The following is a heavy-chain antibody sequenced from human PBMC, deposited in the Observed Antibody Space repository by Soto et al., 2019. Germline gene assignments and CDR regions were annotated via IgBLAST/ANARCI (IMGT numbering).Heavy chain of an antibody. Sequence: SETLSLTCTVSGGSVTNSSYYWGWIRQSPGKGLEWIGSVYYRGRSYSKSSVKSRVTISVDTSKNRFSLSLNSVTASDTAVYFRVSQRTTVPTQAYFDYWGPGALVTVSS. CDR2: VYYRGRS. D-gene: IGHD4-17*01. V-gene: IGHV4-39*01. CDR3: VSQRTTVPTQAYFDY. CDR1: GGSVTNSSYY. J-gene: IGHJ4*02.